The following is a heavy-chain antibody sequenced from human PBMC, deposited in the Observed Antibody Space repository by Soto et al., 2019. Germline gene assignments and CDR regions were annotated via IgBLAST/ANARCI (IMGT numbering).Heavy chain of an antibody. CDR3: VRALGAAAAL. Sequence: EVQLVESGGGLVQPGGSLILSCAASGFSFGNYWMHWVRRAPGKGLEWVANVKEDGRQTYYAGSVKGRISISRDNAKNSLCLQMNSLRVENTAVYYCVRALGAAAALWGQGTLFTVSS. D-gene: IGHD6-13*01. V-gene: IGHV3-7*01. J-gene: IGHJ4*02. CDR1: GFSFGNYW. CDR2: VKEDGRQT.